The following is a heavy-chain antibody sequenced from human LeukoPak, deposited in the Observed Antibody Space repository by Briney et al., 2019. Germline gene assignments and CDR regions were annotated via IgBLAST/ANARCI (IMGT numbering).Heavy chain of an antibody. D-gene: IGHD6-13*01. CDR2: ISSSSSYI. V-gene: IGHV3-21*01. CDR3: ARDLFSIAAAGNFFDY. Sequence: PGGSLRLSCAASGFTFSSYSMNWVRQAPGKGLEWVSSISSSSSYIYYADSVKGRFTISRDNAKNSLYLQMNSLRAEDTAVYYCARDLFSIAAAGNFFDYWGQGTLVTVSS. CDR1: GFTFSSYS. J-gene: IGHJ4*02.